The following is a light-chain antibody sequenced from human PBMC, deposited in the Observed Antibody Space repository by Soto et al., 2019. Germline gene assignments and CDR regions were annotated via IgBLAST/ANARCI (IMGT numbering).Light chain of an antibody. J-gene: IGKJ1*01. Sequence: EVVLTRSPATGSVWRGAVGTRAVRGSQSVGSNLAWYQQKPGQTPRVLIYDASTRATGIPARFSGSGSETEFTLTISSLQSEDYAIYYCQQYNNWPPWTFGQGTKVDIK. CDR2: DAS. CDR1: QSVGSN. V-gene: IGKV3-15*01. CDR3: QQYNNWPPWT.